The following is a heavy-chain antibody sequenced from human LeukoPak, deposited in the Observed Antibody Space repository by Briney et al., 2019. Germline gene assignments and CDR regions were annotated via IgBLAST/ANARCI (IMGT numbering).Heavy chain of an antibody. V-gene: IGHV4-38-2*02. CDR1: GYSITSGHY. Sequence: SETLSLTCNVSGYSITSGHYWGWIRQPPGKGLEWIGSVYQSGSTYYNLSLKRRVTISIDTSKNQFSLKLSSVTAADTAVYYCARDLTIPYGDYFWFDPWGQGTLVTVSS. J-gene: IGHJ5*02. CDR3: ARDLTIPYGDYFWFDP. D-gene: IGHD4-17*01. CDR2: VYQSGST.